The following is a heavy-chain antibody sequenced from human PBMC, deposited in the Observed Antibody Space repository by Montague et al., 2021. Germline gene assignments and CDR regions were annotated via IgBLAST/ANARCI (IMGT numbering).Heavy chain of an antibody. CDR2: VSHCGRT. CDR3: ARERDRYYYMDI. CDR1: RSLINSDYY. J-gene: IGHJ6*03. Sequence: SETLSLTCTVSRSLINSDYYWGWIRQHPGKELEWMGSVSHCGRTYYNPSFKSRVTISVDTSTNHFSLKLSSVTAADTAMYYCARERDRYYYMDIWGKGTTITVSS. V-gene: IGHV4-38-2*02.